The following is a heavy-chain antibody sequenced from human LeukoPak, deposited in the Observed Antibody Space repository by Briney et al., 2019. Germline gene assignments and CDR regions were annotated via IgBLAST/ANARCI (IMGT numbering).Heavy chain of an antibody. V-gene: IGHV1-24*01. D-gene: IGHD2-2*01. CDR3: AALSEGGVVVPAAMPFDY. CDR2: FDPEDGET. CDR1: GYTPTELS. J-gene: IGHJ4*02. Sequence: ASVKVSCKVSGYTPTELSMHWVRQAPGKGLEWMGGFDPEDGETIYAQKFQGRVTMTEDTSTDTAYMELSSLRSEDTAVYYCAALSEGGVVVPAAMPFDYWGQGTLVTVSS.